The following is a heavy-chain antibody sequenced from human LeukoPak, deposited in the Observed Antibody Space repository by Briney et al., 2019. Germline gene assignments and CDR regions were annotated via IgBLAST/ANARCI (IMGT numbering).Heavy chain of an antibody. CDR3: ARQGDWGSYPDY. V-gene: IGHV5-51*01. CDR1: GYTFTNYW. D-gene: IGHD3-16*02. Sequence: AGESLKISCKGSGYTFTNYWIGWVRQMPGKGLEWMGSIYPGDSDTRYSPSFQGQVTISADKSINTAYLHWSSLTASDTAMYYCARQGDWGSYPDYWGQGTLVTVSS. J-gene: IGHJ1*01. CDR2: IYPGDSDT.